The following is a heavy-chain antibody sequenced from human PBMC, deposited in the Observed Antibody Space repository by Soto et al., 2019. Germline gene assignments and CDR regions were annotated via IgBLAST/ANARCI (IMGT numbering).Heavy chain of an antibody. CDR3: ARAAGSTGYYTTFDF. V-gene: IGHV1-46*01. CDR2: INPSGGST. J-gene: IGHJ4*02. D-gene: IGHD3-22*01. CDR1: GYIFTNNY. Sequence: QVQLVQSGAEVKKPGASVKVSCTASGYIFTNNYMHWVRQAPGQGLEWMGIINPSGGSTSYAQNFQDRVAMTRDTATSTVSMELSSLRPEDTAVYYCARAAGSTGYYTTFDFWGQGTLVTISS.